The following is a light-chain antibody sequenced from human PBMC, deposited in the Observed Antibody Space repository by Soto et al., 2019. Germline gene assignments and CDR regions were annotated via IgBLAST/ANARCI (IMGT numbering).Light chain of an antibody. CDR2: EVT. CDR1: SSDVGGYDY. J-gene: IGLJ1*01. V-gene: IGLV2-14*01. Sequence: QSVLTQPASVSGSPGQSIAISCTGTSSDVGGYDYVSWYQQQPDKAPKLMIYEVTQRPSGVSNRFSGSKSGNTASLTISGLHAEDEADYYCSSHTSGSTRVFGTGTKLTVL. CDR3: SSHTSGSTRV.